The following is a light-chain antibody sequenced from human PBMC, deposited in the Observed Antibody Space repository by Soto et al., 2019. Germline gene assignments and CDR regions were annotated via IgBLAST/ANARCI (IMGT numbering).Light chain of an antibody. CDR1: SSDVGGYNY. CDR3: SSYTSSNTLEV. Sequence: QSALTQPASVSGSPGQSITISCTGTSSDVGGYNYVSWYQQHPDKAPKLMIYDVSNRPSVVSSRFSGSKSGNTASLTISGLQAEDEADYYCSSYTSSNTLEVFGGGTKLTVL. J-gene: IGLJ3*02. V-gene: IGLV2-14*01. CDR2: DVS.